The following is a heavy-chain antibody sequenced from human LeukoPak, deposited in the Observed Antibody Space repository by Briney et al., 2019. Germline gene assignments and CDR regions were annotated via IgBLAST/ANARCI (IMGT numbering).Heavy chain of an antibody. Sequence: GGSLRLSCAASGFTFSSYWMSWVRQAPGKGLEWVATIRQDGSQKYYVDSVKGRFTISRDNSKNTLYLQMNSLRAEDTAVYYCARSISGGRVGATTYAFDIWGQGTMVTVSS. D-gene: IGHD1-26*01. V-gene: IGHV3-7*01. CDR3: ARSISGGRVGATTYAFDI. CDR2: IRQDGSQK. J-gene: IGHJ3*02. CDR1: GFTFSSYW.